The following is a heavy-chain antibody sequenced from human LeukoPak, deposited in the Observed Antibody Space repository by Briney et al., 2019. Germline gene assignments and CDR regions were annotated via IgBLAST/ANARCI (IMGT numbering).Heavy chain of an antibody. D-gene: IGHD6-6*01. CDR2: IHSSGST. V-gene: IGHV4-4*07. CDR1: GGSFSSYY. J-gene: IGHJ4*02. Sequence: SETLSLTCTVSGGSFSSYYWTWIRQPAGKGLEWIGRIHSSGSTNYNPSLRSRVTISVDKSKNQFSLNLTSVTAADTGVYHCAREYSSTSGRHFDYWGQGILVTVPS. CDR3: AREYSSTSGRHFDY.